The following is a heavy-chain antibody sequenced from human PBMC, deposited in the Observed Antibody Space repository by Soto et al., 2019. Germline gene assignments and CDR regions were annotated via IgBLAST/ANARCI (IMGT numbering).Heavy chain of an antibody. V-gene: IGHV5-10-1*01. CDR2: IDPSDSYT. CDR3: ARHNPWLIAVAGDYYYGMDV. Sequence: GESLKISCKGSGYSFTSYWISWVLQIPWKGLEWMGRIDPSDSYTNYSPSFQGHVTISADKSISTAYLQWSSLKASDTAMYYCARHNPWLIAVAGDYYYGMDVWGQGTTVTVSS. CDR1: GYSFTSYW. D-gene: IGHD6-19*01. J-gene: IGHJ6*02.